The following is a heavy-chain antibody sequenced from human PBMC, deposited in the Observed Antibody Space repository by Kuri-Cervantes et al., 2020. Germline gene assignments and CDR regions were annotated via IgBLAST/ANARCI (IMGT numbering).Heavy chain of an antibody. CDR2: IYFSSGKT. Sequence: SETLSLTCTVSGGPISSGYWSWIRQPPGKGLEWIGEIYFSSGKTNYNPSLKSRVTVSVDKSKNQFFLKLTSVTAADTAVYYCARGVGRGSSSDWFDPWGQGARVTVSS. J-gene: IGHJ5*02. V-gene: IGHV4-59*12. CDR3: ARGVGRGSSSDWFDP. CDR1: GGPISSGY. D-gene: IGHD6-6*01.